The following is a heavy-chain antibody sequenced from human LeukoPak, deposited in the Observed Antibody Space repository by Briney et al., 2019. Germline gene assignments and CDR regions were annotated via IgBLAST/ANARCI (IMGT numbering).Heavy chain of an antibody. CDR1: GGSISSYY. D-gene: IGHD6-19*01. J-gene: IGHJ4*02. V-gene: IGHV4-59*01. Sequence: SETLSLTCTVSGGSISSYYWSWIRQPPGKGLEWIGYIYYSGSTNYNPSLKTRVTISVDTSRNQFSLKLSSVTAADTAVYYCARHSGSRTKYYYFDYWGQGTLVTVSS. CDR2: IYYSGST. CDR3: ARHSGSRTKYYYFDY.